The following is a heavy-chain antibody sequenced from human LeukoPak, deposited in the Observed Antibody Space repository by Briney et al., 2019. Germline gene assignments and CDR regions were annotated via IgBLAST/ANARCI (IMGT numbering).Heavy chain of an antibody. D-gene: IGHD4-17*01. CDR2: INPNSGGT. CDR1: GYTFTGYY. V-gene: IGHV1-2*02. CDR3: ARVATVSYARRYFQH. Sequence: ASVKVSCKASGYTFTGYYMHWVRQAPGQGLEWMGWINPNSGGTNYAQKFQGRVTMTRDTSISTAYMELSRLRSDDTAVYYCARVATVSYARRYFQHWGQGTLVTASS. J-gene: IGHJ1*01.